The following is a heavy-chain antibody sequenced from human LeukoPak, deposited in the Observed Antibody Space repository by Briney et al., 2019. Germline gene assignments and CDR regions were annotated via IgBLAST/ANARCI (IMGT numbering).Heavy chain of an antibody. CDR1: GYSFTSYW. V-gene: IGHV5-51*01. CDR2: IYPGDSDT. CDR3: VRSQMAYSSIFDP. Sequence: GESLKISCKGSGYSFTSYWIGWVRQMPGKGLEWMGIIYPGDSDTRHRPSFQGQVTISADKSISTAYLQRSSLKASDTAMYYCVRSQMAYSSIFDPWGQGTLVTVSS. D-gene: IGHD6-13*01. J-gene: IGHJ5*02.